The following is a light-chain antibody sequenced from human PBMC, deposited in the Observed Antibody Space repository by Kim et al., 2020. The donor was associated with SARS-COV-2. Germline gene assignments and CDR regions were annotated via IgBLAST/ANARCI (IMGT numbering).Light chain of an antibody. V-gene: IGKV1D-16*01. CDR3: QQYDSYPRT. CDR1: QGISSW. J-gene: IGKJ1*01. CDR2: AAS. Sequence: DIQMTQSPSSLSASIGDRVTITCRASQGISSWLAWYQQKPEKAPKCLIYAASSLQSGVPSRFSGSGSGTDFTLTISSLQPEDFGTYYCQQYDSYPRTFGQGTKVDIK.